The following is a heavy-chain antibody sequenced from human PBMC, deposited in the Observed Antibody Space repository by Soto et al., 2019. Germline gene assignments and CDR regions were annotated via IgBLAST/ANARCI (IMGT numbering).Heavy chain of an antibody. J-gene: IGHJ6*02. D-gene: IGHD6-13*01. CDR2: ISGSGGST. CDR1: GFTFSSYA. V-gene: IGHV3-23*01. Sequence: WSLRLSCAASGFTFSSYAMSWVRQAPGKGLEWVSAISGSGGSTYYADSVKGRFTISRDNSKNTLYLQMNSLRAEDTAVYYCAKDSSREQQREPYYYYGMDVWGQGTTVTVYS. CDR3: AKDSSREQQREPYYYYGMDV.